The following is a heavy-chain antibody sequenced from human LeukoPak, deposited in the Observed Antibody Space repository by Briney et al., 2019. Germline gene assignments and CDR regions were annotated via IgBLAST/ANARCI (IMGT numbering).Heavy chain of an antibody. CDR1: GFTFSSYS. Sequence: GGSLRLSCAASGFTFSSYSMNWVRQAPGKGLEWVSSITSSSSTIYYADSVKGRFTISRDNAKNSLYLQMNSLRAEDTAVYYCARDRGYPYHFDYWGQGTLVTVSS. V-gene: IGHV3-48*01. J-gene: IGHJ4*02. CDR3: ARDRGYPYHFDY. CDR2: ITSSSSTI. D-gene: IGHD3-16*01.